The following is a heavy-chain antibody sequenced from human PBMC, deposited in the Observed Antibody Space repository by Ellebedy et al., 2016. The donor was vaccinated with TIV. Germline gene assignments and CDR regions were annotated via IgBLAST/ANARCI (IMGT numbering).Heavy chain of an antibody. J-gene: IGHJ3*02. D-gene: IGHD3-10*01. CDR2: ISSSSSSI. V-gene: IGHV3-21*01. CDR1: GFTSSSYS. CDR3: AREYYYGSGSYSINAFDI. Sequence: GESLKISCAASGFTSSSYSMSWVRQAPGKGLEWVSSISSSSSSIYYADSVKGRFTISRDNAKNSLYLQMNSLRAEDTAVYYCAREYYYGSGSYSINAFDIWGQGTMVTVSS.